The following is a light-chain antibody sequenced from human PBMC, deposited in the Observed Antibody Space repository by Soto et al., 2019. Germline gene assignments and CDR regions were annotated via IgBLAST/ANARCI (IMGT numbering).Light chain of an antibody. CDR1: SSNIGAGYD. J-gene: IGLJ2*01. V-gene: IGLV1-40*01. CDR3: QSYASSLSGSV. Sequence: QSVLTQPPSVSGAPGQRVTISCTGSSSNIGAGYDVHWYQQLPGTAPKLLIYGNSNRPSGVPDRFSVSKSGTSASLAITGLQAEDEADYYCQSYASSLSGSVFGGGTKLTVL. CDR2: GNS.